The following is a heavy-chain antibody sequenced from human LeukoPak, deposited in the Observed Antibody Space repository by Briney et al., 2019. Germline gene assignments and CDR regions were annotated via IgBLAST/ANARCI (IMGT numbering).Heavy chain of an antibody. CDR1: GFTFSSYG. CDR3: AKGSSYRSGGSCYSPGHYYYYYYMDV. V-gene: IGHV3-30*02. D-gene: IGHD2-15*01. Sequence: GGSLRLSCAASGFTFSSYGMHWVRQAPGKGLEWVAFIRYDGSNKYYADSVKGRFTISRDNSKNTLYLQMNSLRAEDTAVYYCAKGSSYRSGGSCYSPGHYYYYYYMDVWGKGTTVTVSS. J-gene: IGHJ6*03. CDR2: IRYDGSNK.